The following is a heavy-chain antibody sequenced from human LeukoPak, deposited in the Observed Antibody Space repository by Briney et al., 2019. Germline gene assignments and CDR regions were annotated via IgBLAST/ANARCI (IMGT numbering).Heavy chain of an antibody. CDR3: ARDTPSHYYDWDYY. Sequence: SGWSLRLSCAASGFTFSSYSMNWVRQAPGKGLEWVSSISSSSSYVYYADSVKGRFTISRDNAKNSLYLQMNSLRAEDTAVYYCARDTPSHYYDWDYYWGQGTLVTVSS. CDR2: ISSSSSYV. J-gene: IGHJ4*02. CDR1: GFTFSSYS. D-gene: IGHD3-22*01. V-gene: IGHV3-21*01.